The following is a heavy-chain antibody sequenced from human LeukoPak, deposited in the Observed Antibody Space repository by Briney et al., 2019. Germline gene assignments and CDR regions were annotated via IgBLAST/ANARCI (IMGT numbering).Heavy chain of an antibody. Sequence: SVKVSCKASGGTFSSYAISWVRQAPGQGLEWMGRIIPILGIANYAQKFRGRVTITADKSTSTAYMELSSLRSEDTAVYYCARDLRLRLGELSLYYWGQGTLVTVSS. D-gene: IGHD3-16*02. CDR2: IIPILGIA. CDR1: GGTFSSYA. V-gene: IGHV1-69*04. J-gene: IGHJ4*02. CDR3: ARDLRLRLGELSLYY.